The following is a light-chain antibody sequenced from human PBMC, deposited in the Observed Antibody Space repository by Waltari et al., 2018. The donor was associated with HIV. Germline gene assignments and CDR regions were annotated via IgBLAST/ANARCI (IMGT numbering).Light chain of an antibody. CDR3: QQYKTYSS. Sequence: DIQMTQSPSTLSAFVGDRVTVTCRASQSISSWLAWYQQKSGKAPKLLIHKASSLESGVPSRFSGSGSGTEFTLTISSLQPDDFATYYCQQYKTYSSFGQGTKLDIK. CDR1: QSISSW. CDR2: KAS. V-gene: IGKV1-5*03. J-gene: IGKJ2*01.